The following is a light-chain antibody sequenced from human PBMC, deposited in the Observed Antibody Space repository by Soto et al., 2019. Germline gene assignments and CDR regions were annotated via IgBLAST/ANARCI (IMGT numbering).Light chain of an antibody. J-gene: IGKJ1*01. CDR1: QTITTS. Sequence: DIQMTQSPSTLSASVGDRVTITCRASQTITTSLAWYQQKPGKAPKLLIYKASSLESGVPSRFSGSGSGTEFTLTISSLQPDDFAPDYCQQYDSYSLRTFGQGTRVEI. V-gene: IGKV1-5*03. CDR3: QQYDSYSLRT. CDR2: KAS.